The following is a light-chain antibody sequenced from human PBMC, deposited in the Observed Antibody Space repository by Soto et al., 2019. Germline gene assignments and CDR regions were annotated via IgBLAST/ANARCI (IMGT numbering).Light chain of an antibody. CDR2: RAS. Sequence: DIQVTQSPSSLSASVGDKVTITCRASQNIIDYLNWYQQRPGTPPKLLIYRASNLQSEVPPRFSGSGSGTDFSLTISSLQHENFATYYCQQSYSLTRTFGQETRV. V-gene: IGKV1-39*01. J-gene: IGKJ1*01. CDR3: QQSYSLTRT. CDR1: QNIIDY.